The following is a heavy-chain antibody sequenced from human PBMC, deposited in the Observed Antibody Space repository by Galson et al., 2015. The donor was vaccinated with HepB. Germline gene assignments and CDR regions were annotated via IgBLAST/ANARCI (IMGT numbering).Heavy chain of an antibody. Sequence: SVKVSCKVSGYTLTELSIHWVRQAPGGGLEWMGGFDPDFAETHYAQKFQGRVTMTEDTSTDTAYMELSSLGSEDTAVYYCATYGVPYNLPEVFEYWGQGTLVTVSS. CDR2: FDPDFAET. J-gene: IGHJ4*02. D-gene: IGHD1-1*01. CDR1: GYTLTELS. V-gene: IGHV1-24*01. CDR3: ATYGVPYNLPEVFEY.